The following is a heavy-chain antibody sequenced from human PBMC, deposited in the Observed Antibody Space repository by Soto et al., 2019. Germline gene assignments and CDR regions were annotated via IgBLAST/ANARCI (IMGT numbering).Heavy chain of an antibody. J-gene: IGHJ4*02. D-gene: IGHD2-21*02. Sequence: ASVKVYCKASGYTFTSYAMHWVRQAPGQRLEWMGWINAGNGNTKYSQKFQGRVTITRDTSASTAYMELSSLGSEDTAVYYCARSIVVVTALAYWGQGTLVTVSS. V-gene: IGHV1-3*01. CDR2: INAGNGNT. CDR1: GYTFTSYA. CDR3: ARSIVVVTALAY.